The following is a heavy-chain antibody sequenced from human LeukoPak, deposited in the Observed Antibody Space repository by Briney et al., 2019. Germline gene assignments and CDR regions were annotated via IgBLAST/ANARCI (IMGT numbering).Heavy chain of an antibody. Sequence: ASVKVSCKASGYTFTSYGISWVRQAPGQGLEWMGWISAYNGNTNYAQKLRGRVTMTTDTSTSTANMELRSLRSDDTAVYYCARDWGGIVVVPAAILVARPFDYWGQGTLVTVSS. V-gene: IGHV1-18*01. D-gene: IGHD2-2*01. J-gene: IGHJ4*02. CDR1: GYTFTSYG. CDR3: ARDWGGIVVVPAAILVARPFDY. CDR2: ISAYNGNT.